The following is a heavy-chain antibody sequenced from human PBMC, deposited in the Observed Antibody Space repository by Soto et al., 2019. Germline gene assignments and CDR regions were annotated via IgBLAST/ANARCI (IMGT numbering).Heavy chain of an antibody. CDR2: INPNSGGT. V-gene: IGHV1-2*02. CDR1: GYTFTGYY. J-gene: IGHJ3*02. Sequence: ASVKVSCKASGYTFTGYYMHWVRQAPRQGLEWMGWINPNSGGTNYAQKFQGRVTMTRDTSISTAYMELSRLRSEDTAVYYCARDQSGYSYGIDAFDIWGQGTMVTVSS. D-gene: IGHD5-18*01. CDR3: ARDQSGYSYGIDAFDI.